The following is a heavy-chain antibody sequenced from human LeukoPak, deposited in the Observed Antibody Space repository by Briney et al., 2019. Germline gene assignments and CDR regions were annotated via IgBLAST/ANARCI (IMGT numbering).Heavy chain of an antibody. CDR2: IYYSGST. V-gene: IGHV4-39*02. CDR3: AREDTVYCSGGSCYIDY. Sequence: SETLSLPRTVSCGSLSRSSYYLGWVRPPPRKGVGGGGGIYYSGSTYYNPSLKSRVTISVDTSKNQFSLKLSSVTAADTAVYYCAREDTVYCSGGSCYIDYWGQGTLVTVSS. D-gene: IGHD2-15*01. J-gene: IGHJ4*02. CDR1: CGSLSRSSYY.